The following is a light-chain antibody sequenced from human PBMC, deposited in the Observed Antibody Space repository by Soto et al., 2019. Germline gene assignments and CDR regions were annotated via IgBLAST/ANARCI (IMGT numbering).Light chain of an antibody. J-gene: IGLJ2*01. CDR2: LEGSGSY. CDR1: SGHSSYI. Sequence: QSVLTQSSSASASLGSSVKLTCTLSSGHSSYIIAWHQQQPGKAPGYLMKLEGSGSYNKGSGVPDRFSGSSSGADRYLTISNLQFEDEADYYCETWDINTHVVFGGGTKLTVL. CDR3: ETWDINTHVV. V-gene: IGLV4-60*02.